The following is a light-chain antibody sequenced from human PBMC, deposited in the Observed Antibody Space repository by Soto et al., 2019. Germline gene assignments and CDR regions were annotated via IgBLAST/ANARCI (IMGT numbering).Light chain of an antibody. V-gene: IGKV1-5*03. CDR3: QQYHMYSGT. CDR1: QTIDSW. CDR2: KAS. Sequence: EIQMTQSPSTLSASVGDRVTITCRAIQTIDSWLAWYQQRPGKPPNLLIYKASTLASGVPSRFSGSGSGTEFTLTINSLQPDDFATYYCQQYHMYSGTFGQGTKVEIK. J-gene: IGKJ1*01.